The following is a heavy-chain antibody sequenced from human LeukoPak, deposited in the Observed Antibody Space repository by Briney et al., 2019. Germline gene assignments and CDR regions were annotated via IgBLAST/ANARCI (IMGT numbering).Heavy chain of an antibody. V-gene: IGHV3-23*01. CDR3: AKDLSGTYLNWFDP. J-gene: IGHJ5*02. D-gene: IGHD1-26*01. CDR2: ISGGGGST. Sequence: PGGSLRLSCAASGFTFSNYAMSWVRQAPGKGLGWVSAISGGGGSTNYADSVKGRFTISRDNSKNTLYLQMNSLRAEDTAVYYCAKDLSGTYLNWFDPWGQGTLVTVSS. CDR1: GFTFSNYA.